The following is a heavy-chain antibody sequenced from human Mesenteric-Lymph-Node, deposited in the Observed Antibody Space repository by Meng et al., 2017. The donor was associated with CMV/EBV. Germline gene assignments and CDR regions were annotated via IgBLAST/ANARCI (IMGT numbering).Heavy chain of an antibody. CDR3: ARDHDPRDVWGWFDP. V-gene: IGHV1-2*02. J-gene: IGHJ5*02. D-gene: IGHD3-16*01. CDR1: GGTFSSYA. CDR2: INPNSGFT. Sequence: ASVKVSCKASGGTFSSYAISWVRQAPGQGLEWMGWINPNSGFTKYAQKFQGRVTMTRDTSITTAYMELRSLRSDDTAVYYCARDHDPRDVWGWFDPWGQGTLVTVSS.